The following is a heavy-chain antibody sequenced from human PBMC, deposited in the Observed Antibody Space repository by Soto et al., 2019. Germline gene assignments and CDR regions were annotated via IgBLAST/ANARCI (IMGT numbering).Heavy chain of an antibody. CDR1: SNSIPRHY. CDR2: IYYSGST. V-gene: IGHV4-59*11. D-gene: IGHD6-13*01. J-gene: IGHJ4*02. CDR3: ARVLAAAGYYFDY. Sequence: TPSLTCSIVSNSIPRHYWSWMEEPPGKGLEWIGYIYYSGSTNYNPSPKSRVTISVDTSKNQFSLKLSSVTAADTAVYYCARVLAAAGYYFDYWGQGTLVTVS.